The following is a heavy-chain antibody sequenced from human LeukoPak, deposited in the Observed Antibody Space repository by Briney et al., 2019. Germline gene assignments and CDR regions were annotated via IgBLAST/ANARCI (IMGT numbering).Heavy chain of an antibody. CDR1: GGSFSGYY. V-gene: IGHV4-34*01. CDR3: ARDIYDILTGPLDY. J-gene: IGHJ4*02. D-gene: IGHD3-9*01. CDR2: INHSGST. Sequence: ETLSLTCAVYGGSFSGYYWSWIRQPPGKGLEWIGEINHSGSTNYNPSLKSRVTISVDTPKNQFSLKLSSVTAADTAVYYCARDIYDILTGPLDYWGQGTLVTVSS.